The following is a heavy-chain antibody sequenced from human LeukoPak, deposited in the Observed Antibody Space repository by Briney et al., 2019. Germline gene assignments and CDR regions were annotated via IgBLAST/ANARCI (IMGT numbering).Heavy chain of an antibody. Sequence: GSSVKVSCKASGGTFSSYAISWVRQASGQGLEWMGWMNPNSANAGYAQKFQGRVTMTRNTSISTTYMELSSLRSEDTAVYYCARVMTGTRRVFSYWGQGTLVTVSS. CDR1: GGTFSSYA. J-gene: IGHJ4*02. CDR2: MNPNSANA. CDR3: ARVMTGTRRVFSY. D-gene: IGHD1-20*01. V-gene: IGHV1-8*02.